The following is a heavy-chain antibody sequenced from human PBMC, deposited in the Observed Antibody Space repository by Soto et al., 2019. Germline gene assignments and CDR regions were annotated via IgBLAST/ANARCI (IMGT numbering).Heavy chain of an antibody. D-gene: IGHD3-22*01. Sequence: GESLKISCKGSGYSFTSYWIGWVRQMPGKGLEWMGIIYPGDSDTRYSPSFQGQVTISADKSISTAYLQWSSLKASDTAMYYCARMWNYYDSSGYNWFDPWGQGTLVTVSS. CDR3: ARMWNYYDSSGYNWFDP. CDR1: GYSFTSYW. J-gene: IGHJ5*02. V-gene: IGHV5-51*01. CDR2: IYPGDSDT.